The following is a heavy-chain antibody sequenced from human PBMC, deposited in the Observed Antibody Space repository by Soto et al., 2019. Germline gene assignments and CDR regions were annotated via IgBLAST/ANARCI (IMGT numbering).Heavy chain of an antibody. Sequence: SETLSLTCAVYGGSFSGYYWSWIRQPPGKGLEWIGEINHSGSTNYNPSLKSRVTISVDTSKNQLSLKLSSVTAADTAVYYCAIDYGDKDAFDIWGQGTMVTVSS. CDR1: GGSFSGYY. CDR3: AIDYGDKDAFDI. J-gene: IGHJ3*02. V-gene: IGHV4-34*01. D-gene: IGHD4-17*01. CDR2: INHSGST.